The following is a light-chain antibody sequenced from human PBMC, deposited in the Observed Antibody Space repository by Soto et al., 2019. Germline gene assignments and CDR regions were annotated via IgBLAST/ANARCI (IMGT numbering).Light chain of an antibody. CDR1: QSISVY. CDR3: QQSYRTPYT. J-gene: IGKJ2*01. Sequence: DIQMTQSPSSLSASVGDRVTITCRASQSISVYLNWYQQKPGKAPKFLIYSASSLQSGVPSRFSGSGSGTDFTLTISTLQPEDFATYYCQQSYRTPYTFGQGTRLEI. CDR2: SAS. V-gene: IGKV1-39*01.